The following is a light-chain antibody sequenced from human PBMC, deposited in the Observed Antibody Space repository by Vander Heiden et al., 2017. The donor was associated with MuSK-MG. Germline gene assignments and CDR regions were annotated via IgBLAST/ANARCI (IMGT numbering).Light chain of an antibody. CDR1: QSISNL. J-gene: IGKJ2*01. Sequence: DIQMTQSPSTLSASVGDRVTITCRASQSISNLLSWYQQQPGKAPKLLIYEASTLESGVPSRFSGSGSGTEFTLTISSLQPDEFATYYCQQYNSYPYTFGEGTKVEIK. CDR3: QQYNSYPYT. V-gene: IGKV1-5*03. CDR2: EAS.